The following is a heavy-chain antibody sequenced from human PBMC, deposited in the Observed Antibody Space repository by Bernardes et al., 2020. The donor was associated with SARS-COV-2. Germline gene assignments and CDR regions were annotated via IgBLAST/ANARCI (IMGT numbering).Heavy chain of an antibody. CDR2: IWHDGSRE. CDR3: ATEDGEWLES. V-gene: IGHV3-33*01. D-gene: IGHD4-17*01. CDR1: GFTFRDYT. Sequence: GGSLRLSCAASGFTFRDYTMHWVRQAPGKGLEWVAVIWHDGSREYYVDSVKGRFAISRDNSNNTLYLQMNNLRVEDTALYRCATEDGEWLESWGQGTLV. J-gene: IGHJ5*01.